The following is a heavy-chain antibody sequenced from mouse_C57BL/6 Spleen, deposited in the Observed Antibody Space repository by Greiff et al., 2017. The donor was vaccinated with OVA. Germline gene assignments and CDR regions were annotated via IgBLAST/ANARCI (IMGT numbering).Heavy chain of an antibody. CDR1: GYSITSGYY. CDR3: ARDHYDYDGVWFAY. D-gene: IGHD2-4*01. J-gene: IGHJ3*01. Sequence: VQLKESGPGLVKPSQSLSLTCSVTGYSITSGYYWNWIRQFPGNKLEWMGYISYDGSNNYNPSLKNRISITRDTSKNQFFLKLNSVTTEDTATYYCARDHYDYDGVWFAYWGQGTLVTVSA. CDR2: ISYDGSN. V-gene: IGHV3-6*01.